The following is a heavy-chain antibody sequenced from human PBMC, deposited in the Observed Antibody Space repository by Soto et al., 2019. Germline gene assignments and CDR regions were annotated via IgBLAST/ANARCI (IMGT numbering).Heavy chain of an antibody. CDR3: ARVNYDFWSGYYANYYYYYMDV. J-gene: IGHJ6*03. D-gene: IGHD3-3*01. V-gene: IGHV1-8*01. CDR2: MNPNSGNT. CDR1: GYTFTSYD. Sequence: QVQLVQSGAEVKKPGASVKVSCKASGYTFTSYDINWVRQATGQGLEWMGWMNPNSGNTGYAQKFQGRVTMTRNTSISTSYMELSSLRSEDTAVYYCARVNYDFWSGYYANYYYYYMDVWGKGTTVTVSS.